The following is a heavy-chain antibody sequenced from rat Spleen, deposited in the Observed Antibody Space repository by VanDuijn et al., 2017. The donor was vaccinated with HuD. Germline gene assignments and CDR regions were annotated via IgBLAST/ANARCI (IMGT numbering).Heavy chain of an antibody. Sequence: EVQLVESDGGLVQPGRSLKLSCAASGFTFSDFYMAWVRQAPTKGLEWVATIRYDGSKTYYRDSVKGRFTISRDNARNTLNLHMDSLRTEDTAVYYCTRRGYLSDWYFDFWGPGTMVTVSS. CDR1: GFTFSDFY. D-gene: IGHD4-4*01. CDR2: IRYDGSKT. CDR3: TRRGYLSDWYFDF. V-gene: IGHV5-29*01. J-gene: IGHJ1*01.